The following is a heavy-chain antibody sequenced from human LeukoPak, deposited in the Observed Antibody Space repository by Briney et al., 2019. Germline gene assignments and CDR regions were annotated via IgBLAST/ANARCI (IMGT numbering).Heavy chain of an antibody. D-gene: IGHD3-22*01. V-gene: IGHV4-30-2*01. CDR1: GGSISSGGYS. Sequence: PSQTLSLTCAVSGGSISSGGYSWSWIRQPPGKGLEWIGYIYHSGSTYYNPSLKSRVTISVDRSKNQFSLKLSSVTAADTAVYYCARAASTYYYDSSGYSRAWAFDIWGQGTMVTVSS. CDR2: IYHSGST. J-gene: IGHJ3*02. CDR3: ARAASTYYYDSSGYSRAWAFDI.